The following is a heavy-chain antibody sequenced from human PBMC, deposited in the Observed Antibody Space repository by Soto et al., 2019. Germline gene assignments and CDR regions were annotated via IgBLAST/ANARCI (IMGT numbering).Heavy chain of an antibody. CDR1: GGSISSSSYY. V-gene: IGHV4-61*05. Sequence: SETLSLTCTVSGGSISSSSYYWGWIRQPPGKGLEWIGYMYNTGSTVYNPSFKSRVTISVDTSKNQFSLRLASVTAADTAVYYCARRYGYYFDYWGQGTLVTVSS. CDR3: ARRYGYYFDY. J-gene: IGHJ4*02. D-gene: IGHD3-9*01. CDR2: MYNTGST.